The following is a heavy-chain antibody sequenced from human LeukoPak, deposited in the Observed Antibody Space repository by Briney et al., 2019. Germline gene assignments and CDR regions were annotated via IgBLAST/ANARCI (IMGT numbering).Heavy chain of an antibody. V-gene: IGHV3-23*01. D-gene: IGHD4-17*01. CDR1: GFTFSSYA. J-gene: IGHJ4*02. CDR2: IGGSGGST. CDR3: AKDPMTTVTTTAY. Sequence: HPGGSLRLSCAASGFTFSSYAMSWVRQAPGKGLEWVSAIGGSGGSTYYADSVKGRFTISRDNPKKTLYLQMNSLRGEDTAIYYCAKDPMTTVTTTAYWGQGTLVTVSS.